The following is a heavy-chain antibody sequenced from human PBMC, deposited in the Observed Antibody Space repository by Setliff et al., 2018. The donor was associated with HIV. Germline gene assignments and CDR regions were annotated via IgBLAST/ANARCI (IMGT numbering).Heavy chain of an antibody. V-gene: IGHV4-61*09. J-gene: IGHJ5*02. CDR2: IHTTGTT. Sequence: PSETLSLTCTVSGGSISSGSYYWSWIRQPAGEGLEWIGQIHTTGTTNCNPSLKSRVTISVDTSKNQFSLQLSPVTAADTAVYYCASGSGIDWFDPWGQGTLVTVSS. CDR3: ASGSGIDWFDP. D-gene: IGHD3-10*01. CDR1: GGSISSGSYY.